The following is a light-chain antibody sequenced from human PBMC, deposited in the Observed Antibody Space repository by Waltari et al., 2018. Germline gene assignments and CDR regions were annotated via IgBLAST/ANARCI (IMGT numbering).Light chain of an antibody. CDR3: QQYNSYSPWT. CDR1: QSISSW. Sequence: DIQMTQSPSTLSASVGDRVTITCRASQSISSWLAWYQQKPGKAPKLLIYKASSLQSGVPSRFSGSGSGTEFTLTISGLQPDDFAIYYCQQYNSYSPWTFGQGTKVEIK. CDR2: KAS. V-gene: IGKV1-5*03. J-gene: IGKJ1*01.